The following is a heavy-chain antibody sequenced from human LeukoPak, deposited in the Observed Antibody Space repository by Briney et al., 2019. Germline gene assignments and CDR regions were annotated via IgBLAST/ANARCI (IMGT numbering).Heavy chain of an antibody. D-gene: IGHD3-16*02. CDR2: IRDKTNTYAT. V-gene: IGHV3-72*01. Sequence: GGSLRLSCAASGFAFSDHYMDWVRQAPGKGLEWVGRIRDKTNTYATDYATSVKGRFTISRDDSKNSLYLQMKSLKTEDTAIYFCASLIADYWGPGTLVTVSS. J-gene: IGHJ4*02. CDR1: GFAFSDHY. CDR3: ASLIADY.